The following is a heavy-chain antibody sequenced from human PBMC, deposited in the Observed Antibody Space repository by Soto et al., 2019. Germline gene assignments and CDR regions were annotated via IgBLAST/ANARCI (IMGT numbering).Heavy chain of an antibody. CDR2: LNPSDGGT. Sequence: EASVKVSCKASGDTFTRYYIHWVRQARGQGLEWMGMLNPSDGGTTYAQKFQGRVTMTRDTSTSTVYMELSSLTSEDTAVYFCATHDYIYNSGFFDYWGQGTLVTVSS. D-gene: IGHD4-4*01. CDR1: GDTFTRYY. CDR3: ATHDYIYNSGFFDY. J-gene: IGHJ4*02. V-gene: IGHV1-46*01.